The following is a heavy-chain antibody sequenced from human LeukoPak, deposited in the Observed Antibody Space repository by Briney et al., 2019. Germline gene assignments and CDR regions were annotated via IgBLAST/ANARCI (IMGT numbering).Heavy chain of an antibody. V-gene: IGHV3-66*01. CDR3: ARAGYESSGYLVY. CDR2: IFSDGGT. J-gene: IGHJ4*02. Sequence: PGGPLRLPCVASGFTVSTNYMSWVRQAPGKGLQWVSLIFSDGGTYYADSVRGRFNVSRDNSKNTVYLQMSSLRAEDTALYYCARAGYESSGYLVYCGEGALVTVSS. CDR1: GFTVSTNY. D-gene: IGHD3-22*01.